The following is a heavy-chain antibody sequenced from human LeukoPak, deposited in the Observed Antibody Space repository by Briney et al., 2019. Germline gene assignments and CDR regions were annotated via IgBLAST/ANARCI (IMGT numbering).Heavy chain of an antibody. Sequence: PSETLSLTCTVSGGSISSSSYYWGWIRQPPGKGLEWIGSFYYSGSTYYNPSLKSRVTISVDTSKKQFSLKLSSVTAADTAVYYCARGNGGNVWEEYYFDYWGQGTLVTVSS. CDR2: FYYSGST. D-gene: IGHD4-23*01. CDR1: GGSISSSSYY. J-gene: IGHJ4*02. V-gene: IGHV4-39*07. CDR3: ARGNGGNVWEEYYFDY.